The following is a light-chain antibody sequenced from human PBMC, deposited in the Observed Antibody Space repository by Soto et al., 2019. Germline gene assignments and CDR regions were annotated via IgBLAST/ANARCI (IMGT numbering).Light chain of an antibody. Sequence: DIQMTQSPSSLSASVGDRVTITCRASQSISSYLNWYQQKPGKAPKLLIYAASSLQSGVPTRFSGGGSGKDSTLTISILQLKDLTTYYLQQGSSPPPFTSAQGTGLEIK. CDR2: AAS. V-gene: IGKV1-39*01. CDR3: QQGSSPPPFT. CDR1: QSISSY. J-gene: IGKJ5*01.